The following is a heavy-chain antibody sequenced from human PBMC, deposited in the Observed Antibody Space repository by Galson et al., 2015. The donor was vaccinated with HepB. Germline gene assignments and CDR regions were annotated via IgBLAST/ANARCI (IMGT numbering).Heavy chain of an antibody. CDR1: GFTFSYYV. J-gene: IGHJ4*02. Sequence: SLRLSCEASGFTFSYYVMHWVRQAPGKGLEWVAVVWYDGSKRDYADSVKGRFTISRDNSRNALYLQMNSLRVEDTAVYYCARDPSEYNNSRVDYWGRGTLVTVTS. V-gene: IGHV3-33*01. CDR3: ARDPSEYNNSRVDY. D-gene: IGHD1-1*01. CDR2: VWYDGSKR.